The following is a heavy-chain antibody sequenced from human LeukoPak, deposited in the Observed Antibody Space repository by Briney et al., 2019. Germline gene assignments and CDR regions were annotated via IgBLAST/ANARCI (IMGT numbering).Heavy chain of an antibody. CDR1: GYTFTGYY. CDR3: ARSAGFGELNIDY. CDR2: INPNSGGT. J-gene: IGHJ4*02. Sequence: ASVKVSCKASGYTFTGYYMHWVRQAPGQGLEWMGWINPNSGGTNYAQKFQGRVTMTRDTSISTAYMELGRLRSDDTAVYYCARSAGFGELNIDYWGQGTLVTVSS. D-gene: IGHD3-10*01. V-gene: IGHV1-2*02.